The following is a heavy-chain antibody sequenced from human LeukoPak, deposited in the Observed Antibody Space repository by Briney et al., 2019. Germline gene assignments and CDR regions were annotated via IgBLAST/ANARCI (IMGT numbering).Heavy chain of an antibody. D-gene: IGHD1-26*01. CDR2: ITGSTGNT. V-gene: IGHV3-23*01. CDR1: GFTFSSYA. J-gene: IGHJ4*02. CDR3: AKRYSGSSGLYNFDY. Sequence: GGSLRLSCAASGFTFSSYAMTWVRQPPGKGLEGVSSITGSTGNTYYADSVKGRFTISRDNSKNTLYLQMNSLRAEDTAVYYWAKRYSGSSGLYNFDYWGQGTLVTVSS.